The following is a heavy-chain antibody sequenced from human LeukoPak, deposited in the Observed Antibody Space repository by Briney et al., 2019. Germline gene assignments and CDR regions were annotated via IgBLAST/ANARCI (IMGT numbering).Heavy chain of an antibody. V-gene: IGHV3-23*01. CDR3: AKASSGYYYAFDP. CDR2: ISGSGGST. Sequence: GGSLRLSCAASGFTFSSYAMSWVRQAPGKGLEWVAAISGSGGSTYYADSVKGRFTISRDNSKNTLYLQMTSLRAEDTAVYYCAKASSGYYYAFDPWGQGTLVTVSS. CDR1: GFTFSSYA. J-gene: IGHJ5*02. D-gene: IGHD3-22*01.